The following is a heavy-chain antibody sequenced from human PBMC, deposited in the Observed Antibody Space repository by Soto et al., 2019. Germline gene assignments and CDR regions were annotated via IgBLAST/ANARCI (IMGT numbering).Heavy chain of an antibody. CDR1: GGTFSSYT. J-gene: IGHJ5*02. Sequence: QVQLVQSGAEVKKPGSSVKVSCKASGGTFSSYTISWVRQAPGQGLEWMGRIIPILGIANYAQKFQGRVTLTADKSPRTAYMELSGLRSEDTAVYYCASWFGESGWFDPWGQGTLVTVSS. V-gene: IGHV1-69*02. D-gene: IGHD3-10*01. CDR2: IIPILGIA. CDR3: ASWFGESGWFDP.